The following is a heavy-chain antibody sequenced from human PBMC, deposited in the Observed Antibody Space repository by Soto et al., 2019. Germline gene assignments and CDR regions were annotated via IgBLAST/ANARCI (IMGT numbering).Heavy chain of an antibody. D-gene: IGHD3-9*01. J-gene: IGHJ4*02. CDR2: ISGSGGST. Sequence: PGGSLRLSCASSGFTFSSYAMSLVRQAPGKGLEWVSAISGSGGSTYYADSVKGRFTISRDNSKNTLYLQMNSLRAEDTAVYYCASLRYFDWLLSTQRDYWGQGTLVTVSS. CDR1: GFTFSSYA. CDR3: ASLRYFDWLLSTQRDY. V-gene: IGHV3-23*01.